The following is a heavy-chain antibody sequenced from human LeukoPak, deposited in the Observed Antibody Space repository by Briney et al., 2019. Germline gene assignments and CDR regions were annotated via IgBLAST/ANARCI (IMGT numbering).Heavy chain of an antibody. CDR2: IYTSGST. J-gene: IGHJ4*02. Sequence: SETLSLTCSVSGGSIGSYYWSWIRQPAGKGLEWIGRIYTSGSTNYNPSLKSRVTMSVDTSKNQFSLKLSSVTAADTAVYYCARDLGSGSYLYSDYWGQGTLVTVSS. CDR1: GGSIGSYY. CDR3: ARDLGSGSYLYSDY. D-gene: IGHD1-26*01. V-gene: IGHV4-4*07.